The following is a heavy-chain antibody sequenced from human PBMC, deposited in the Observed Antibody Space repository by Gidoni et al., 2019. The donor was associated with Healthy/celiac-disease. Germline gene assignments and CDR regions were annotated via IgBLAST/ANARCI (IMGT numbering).Heavy chain of an antibody. V-gene: IGHV3-21*01. J-gene: IGHJ4*02. CDR3: ARDGEGRYDSSGYYYDY. CDR2: ISSSSSYI. CDR1: GFTFSSHS. D-gene: IGHD3-22*01. Sequence: VQLVKSGGVLVKPGESLRLACAASGFTFSSHSINWVRQAPGKGLEWVSSISSSSSYIYYADSVKGRFTISRDNAKNSLYLQMNSLRAEDTAVYYCARDGEGRYDSSGYYYDYWGQGTLVTVSS.